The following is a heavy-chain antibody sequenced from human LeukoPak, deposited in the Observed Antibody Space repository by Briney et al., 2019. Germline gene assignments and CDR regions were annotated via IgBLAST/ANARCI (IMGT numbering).Heavy chain of an antibody. J-gene: IGHJ5*02. Sequence: SETLSLTCAVYGGSFSAYYWSWIRQPPGKGLEWIGEINHSGDTNNLSPKSRVTISVDASKNQFSLKLNSVTAADTAVYYCARGGYSYPNWFDPWGQGTLVTVSS. V-gene: IGHV4-34*01. CDR1: GGSFSAYY. CDR2: INHSGDT. D-gene: IGHD5-18*01. CDR3: ARGGYSYPNWFDP.